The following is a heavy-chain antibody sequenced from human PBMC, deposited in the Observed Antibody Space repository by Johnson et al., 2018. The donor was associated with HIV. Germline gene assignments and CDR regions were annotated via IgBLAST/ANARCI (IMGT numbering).Heavy chain of an antibody. Sequence: QVQLMESGGGVVQPGGSLRLSCAASGFTFSSYGMHWVRQAPGKGLEWVAFIRYDGSNKYYADSVKGRFTISRDNSKNTLYLQMNSLRAEDTAVYYCARDRGYCTNGVCYYDAFDIWGQGTMVTVAA. CDR3: ARDRGYCTNGVCYYDAFDI. D-gene: IGHD2-8*01. V-gene: IGHV3-30*02. CDR2: IRYDGSNK. CDR1: GFTFSSYG. J-gene: IGHJ3*02.